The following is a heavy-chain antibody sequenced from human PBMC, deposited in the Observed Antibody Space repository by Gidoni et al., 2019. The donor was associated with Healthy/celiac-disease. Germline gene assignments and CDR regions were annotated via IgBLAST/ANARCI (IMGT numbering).Heavy chain of an antibody. CDR3: ARGLDDYTGVDY. Sequence: QVPLQESGPGLVTPSQTLSLTCPVSGCSISSGGYYWSWIRQHPGKGLEWIGYIYYSGSTYYNPSLKSRVTISVDTSKNQFSLKLSSVTAADTAVYYGARGLDDYTGVDYWGQGTLVTVSS. J-gene: IGHJ4*02. CDR1: GCSISSGGYY. V-gene: IGHV4-31*03. D-gene: IGHD4-4*01. CDR2: IYYSGST.